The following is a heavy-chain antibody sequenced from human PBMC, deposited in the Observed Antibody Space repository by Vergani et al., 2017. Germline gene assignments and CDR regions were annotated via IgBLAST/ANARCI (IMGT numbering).Heavy chain of an antibody. CDR2: IDHTGRP. V-gene: IGHV4-34*01. D-gene: IGHD2-8*01. Sequence: QVQLQQWGGGLLKPSETLSLTCVVNGGSFTSYHWTWIRQSPGEGLEWVGDIDHTGRPDYNPSLKSRLTMSVEKSRNQFSLPLNSVTATDTAISFCARVNTDTNGHRYYYYCMDVWGQGTAVTVS. CDR1: GGSFTSYH. J-gene: IGHJ6*02. CDR3: ARVNTDTNGHRYYYYCMDV.